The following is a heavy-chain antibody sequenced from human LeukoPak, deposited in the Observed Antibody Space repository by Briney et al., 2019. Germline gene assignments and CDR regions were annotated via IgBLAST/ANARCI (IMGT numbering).Heavy chain of an antibody. D-gene: IGHD3-22*01. CDR3: ARNHQKPYHYYDTSTGPFDP. Sequence: ASVKVSCKASGYTFTSYYMHWVRQAPGQGLEWMGWINPNSGGTNYAQKFQGRVTMTRDTSISTAYMELSRLRSDDTAVYYCARNHQKPYHYYDTSTGPFDPWGQGTLVTVSS. CDR1: GYTFTSYY. CDR2: INPNSGGT. V-gene: IGHV1-2*02. J-gene: IGHJ5*02.